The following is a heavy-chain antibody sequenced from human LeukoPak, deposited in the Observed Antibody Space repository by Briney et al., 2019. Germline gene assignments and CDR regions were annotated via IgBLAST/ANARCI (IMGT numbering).Heavy chain of an antibody. V-gene: IGHV1-46*01. Sequence: ASVKVSCKASGYTFTSYYMHWVRQAPGRGLEWMGIINPSGGSTSYAQKFQGRVTTTRDTSTSTVYMELSSLRSEDTAVYYCARDLQTLYYFDYWGQGTLVTVSS. CDR3: ARDLQTLYYFDY. CDR2: INPSGGST. J-gene: IGHJ4*02. D-gene: IGHD4-11*01. CDR1: GYTFTSYY.